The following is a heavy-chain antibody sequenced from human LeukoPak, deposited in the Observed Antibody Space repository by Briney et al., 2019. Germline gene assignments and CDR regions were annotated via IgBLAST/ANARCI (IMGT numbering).Heavy chain of an antibody. CDR1: GFTFRSHD. V-gene: IGHV3-23*01. CDR2: ISASGGST. J-gene: IGHJ3*02. D-gene: IGHD3/OR15-3a*01. CDR3: VREGPRGLAFDI. Sequence: GGSLRLSCAASGFTFRSHDMSWVRQAPGKGLEWVSGISASGGSTFYADSVKGRYTISRDNSKNTLYLQMNGLRVEDTAVYYCVREGPRGLAFDIWGQGTMVTVSS.